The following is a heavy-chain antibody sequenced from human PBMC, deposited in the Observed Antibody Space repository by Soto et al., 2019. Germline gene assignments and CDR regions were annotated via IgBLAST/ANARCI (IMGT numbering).Heavy chain of an antibody. CDR1: GYTFISYG. J-gene: IGHJ4*02. Sequence: ASVKVSCKASGYTFISYGISWVRQAPGQGLEWMGWISGYNGNTNYAQKFQGRVTMSTDTSTSTAYMELRNLRSDDTAMYYCARDQCTNGVCYTGYWGQGTQVTRLL. CDR2: ISGYNGNT. D-gene: IGHD2-8*01. CDR3: ARDQCTNGVCYTGY. V-gene: IGHV1-18*01.